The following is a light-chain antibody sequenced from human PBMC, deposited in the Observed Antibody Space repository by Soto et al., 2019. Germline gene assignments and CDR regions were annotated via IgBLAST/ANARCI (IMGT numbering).Light chain of an antibody. Sequence: DIQMTQSPSTLSASIGDRVTITCRASQSITTFLAWYQQKPGKAPQILIYDASKLEPGVPSRLSGGGSGTEFTLTISSLQPDDFATYYCQQCSFSPRTFGQGTKVDIK. CDR1: QSITTF. V-gene: IGKV1-5*01. CDR3: QQCSFSPRT. CDR2: DAS. J-gene: IGKJ1*01.